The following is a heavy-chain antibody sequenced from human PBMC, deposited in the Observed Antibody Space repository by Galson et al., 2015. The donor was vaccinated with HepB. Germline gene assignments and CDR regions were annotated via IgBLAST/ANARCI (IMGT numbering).Heavy chain of an antibody. CDR2: IWYDGSNK. D-gene: IGHD2-2*01. CDR1: GFTFSSYG. V-gene: IGHV3-33*01. CDR3: ARTYCSSTSCYWAPWAPFNYGMDV. Sequence: SLRLSCAASGFTFSSYGMHWVRQAPGKGLEWVAVIWYDGSNKYYADSVKGRFTISRDNSKNTLYLQMNSLRAEDTAVYYCARTYCSSTSCYWAPWAPFNYGMDVWGQGTTVTVSS. J-gene: IGHJ6*02.